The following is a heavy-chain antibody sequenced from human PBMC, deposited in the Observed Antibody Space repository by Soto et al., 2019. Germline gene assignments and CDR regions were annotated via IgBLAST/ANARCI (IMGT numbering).Heavy chain of an antibody. V-gene: IGHV3-30*18. D-gene: IGHD2-15*01. CDR1: GFTFSSYG. Sequence: GGSLRLSCSASGFTFSSYGMHWVRQAPGKGLEWVAVISYDGSNKYYADSVKGRFTISRDNSKNTLYLQMNSLRAEDTAVYYCAKDFGIVVAFPAPKIDYWGQGTLVTVSS. CDR2: ISYDGSNK. CDR3: AKDFGIVVAFPAPKIDY. J-gene: IGHJ4*02.